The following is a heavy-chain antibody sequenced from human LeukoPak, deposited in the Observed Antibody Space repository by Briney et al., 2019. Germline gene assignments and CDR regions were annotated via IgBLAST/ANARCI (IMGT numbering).Heavy chain of an antibody. CDR3: ARGFNYDFWSGYSNRAPYYFDY. D-gene: IGHD3-3*01. J-gene: IGHJ4*02. CDR2: IYYSGST. V-gene: IGHV4-59*01. Sequence: SETLSLTCTVSGGSISSSYWSWIRQPPGKGLEWIGYIYYSGSTNNNPSFKSRVDISVDASESQFSLKLSSVPAADTAVYYCARGFNYDFWSGYSNRAPYYFDYWGQGTLVTVSS. CDR1: GGSISSSY.